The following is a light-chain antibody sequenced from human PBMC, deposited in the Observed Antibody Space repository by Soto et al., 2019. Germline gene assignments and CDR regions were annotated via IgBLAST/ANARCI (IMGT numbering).Light chain of an antibody. CDR3: QQYNKT. V-gene: IGKV1-5*03. CDR2: QAS. CDR1: QSISNW. J-gene: IGKJ1*01. Sequence: DIQMTQSPSTLSAAVGDRVTIACRASQSISNWLAWYQQKPGKAPKLLIYQASNLETGVPSRFSGSGSGTEFTLTISNLQPDDVATYYCQQYNKTF.